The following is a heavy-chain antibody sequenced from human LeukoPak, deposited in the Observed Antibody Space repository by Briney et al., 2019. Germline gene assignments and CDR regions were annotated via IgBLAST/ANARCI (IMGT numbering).Heavy chain of an antibody. V-gene: IGHV1-2*02. Sequence: ASVKVSCKASGYTFTGYYMHWVRQAPGQGLEWMGWINPNSGGTNYAQKFQGRVTMTRDTSISTAYMELSRLRSDDTAVYYCARSHSRVVVAATPFGYWVQGTLVTVSS. J-gene: IGHJ4*02. CDR3: ARSHSRVVVAATPFGY. CDR2: INPNSGGT. CDR1: GYTFTGYY. D-gene: IGHD2-15*01.